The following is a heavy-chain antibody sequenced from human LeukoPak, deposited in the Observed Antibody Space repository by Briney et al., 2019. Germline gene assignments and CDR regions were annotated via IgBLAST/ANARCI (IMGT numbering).Heavy chain of an antibody. Sequence: SETLSLTCTVSGGSISNYYWSWIRQPPGKGLEWIGYIYYSGSTNYNPSLKSRVTISVDTSKNQFSLKLSSVTAADTAVYYCARGPGPFDYWGQGTLVTVSS. J-gene: IGHJ4*02. V-gene: IGHV4-59*08. CDR1: GGSISNYY. CDR3: ARGPGPFDY. CDR2: IYYSGST.